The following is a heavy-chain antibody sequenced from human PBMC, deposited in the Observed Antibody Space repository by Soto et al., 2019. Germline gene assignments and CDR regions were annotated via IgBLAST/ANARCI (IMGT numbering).Heavy chain of an antibody. J-gene: IGHJ4*02. CDR1: GFTFNSLS. Sequence: QVQLVESGGDMVQAGTSLRLSCTGSGFTFNSLSLHWVRQGPDKGLEWVTVVSFDGKVPYYADSVKSRFTVSRDNSKNPITLQANSLSTEDTDVYHCAREPYGDSQYFDYWGQGTPVTVSS. CDR3: AREPYGDSQYFDY. D-gene: IGHD2-21*02. CDR2: VSFDGKVP. V-gene: IGHV3-30*04.